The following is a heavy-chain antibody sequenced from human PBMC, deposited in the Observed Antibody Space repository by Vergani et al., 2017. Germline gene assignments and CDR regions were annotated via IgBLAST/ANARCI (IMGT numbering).Heavy chain of an antibody. Sequence: QVQLEQSGSELKKPGASVKVSCKASGYSFTWYAMTWVRQAPGQGLEWMGWINTNTGNATFTQGFTGRFVFSVDTSVSTAFLQISSLKAEDTAVYYCARLNWDDGWLDPWGQGTLVTVSS. CDR1: GYSFTWYA. CDR3: ARLNWDDGWLDP. D-gene: IGHD1-1*01. J-gene: IGHJ5*02. CDR2: INTNTGNA. V-gene: IGHV7-4-1*02.